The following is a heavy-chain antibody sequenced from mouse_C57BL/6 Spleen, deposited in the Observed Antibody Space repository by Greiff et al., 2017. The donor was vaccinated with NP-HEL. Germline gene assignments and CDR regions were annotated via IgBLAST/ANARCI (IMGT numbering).Heavy chain of an antibody. CDR3: ARDGGYYVFDY. Sequence: EVKLVESGGGLVKPGGSLKLSCAASGFTFSSYAMSWVRQTPEKRLEWVATISDGGSYTYYPDNVKGRFTISRDNAKNNLYLQVRHLKSEDTSLYSCARDGGYYVFDYWGHVTPLTLSS. CDR1: GFTFSSYA. CDR2: ISDGGSYT. J-gene: IGHJ2*01. D-gene: IGHD2-3*01. V-gene: IGHV5-4*01.